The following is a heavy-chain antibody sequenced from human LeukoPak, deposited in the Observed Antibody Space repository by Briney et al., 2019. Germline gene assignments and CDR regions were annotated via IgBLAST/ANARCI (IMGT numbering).Heavy chain of an antibody. CDR3: ARRGTYWNALGC. CDR1: GGSISSYY. Sequence: PSETLSLTCTVSGGSISSYYWSWIRQPPGKGLEWIGYIYYSGSTNYNPSLKSRVTISVDTSKNQFSLKLSSVTAADTAVYYCARRGTYWNALGCWGQGALVTVSS. V-gene: IGHV4-59*01. J-gene: IGHJ4*02. CDR2: IYYSGST. D-gene: IGHD1-1*01.